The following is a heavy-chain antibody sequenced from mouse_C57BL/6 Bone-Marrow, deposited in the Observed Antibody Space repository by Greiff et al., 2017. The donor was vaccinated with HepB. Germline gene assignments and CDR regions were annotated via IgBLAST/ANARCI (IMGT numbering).Heavy chain of an antibody. CDR1: GFTFSDYY. V-gene: IGHV5-12*01. CDR3: ARHLYYDYYYYAMDY. Sequence: DVMLVESGGGLVQPGGSLKLSCAASGFTFSDYYMYWVRQTPEKRLEWVAYISNGGGSPYYPDTVKGRFTISRDNAKNTLYLQMSRLKSEDTAMYYCARHLYYDYYYYAMDYWGQGTSVTVSS. CDR2: ISNGGGSP. D-gene: IGHD2-4*01. J-gene: IGHJ4*01.